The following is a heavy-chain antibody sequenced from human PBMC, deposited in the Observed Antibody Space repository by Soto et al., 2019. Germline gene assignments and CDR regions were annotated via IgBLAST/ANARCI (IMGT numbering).Heavy chain of an antibody. CDR1: GGSISSSNW. CDR2: IYHSGST. CDR3: ARDGVGTGYYYGMDV. V-gene: IGHV4-4*02. Sequence: PSETLSLTCAVSGGSISSSNWWSWVRQPPGKGLEWIGEIYHSGSTNYNPSLKSRVTISVDKSKNQFSLKLSSVTAADTAVYYCARDGVGTGYYYGMDVRGQGTTVTVSS. D-gene: IGHD2-8*02. J-gene: IGHJ6*02.